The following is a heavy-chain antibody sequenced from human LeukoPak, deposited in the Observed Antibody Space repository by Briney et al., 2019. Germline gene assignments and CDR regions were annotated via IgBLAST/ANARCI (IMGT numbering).Heavy chain of an antibody. D-gene: IGHD2-21*02. Sequence: ASVKVSCKASGYTFTGYYMHWVRQAPGQGLEWMGWINRNSGGTNYAQKFQGRVTMTRDTSISTAYMELSRLRSDDTAVYYCARTDGIVVVTASVAVFDPWGQGTLVTVSS. V-gene: IGHV1-2*02. CDR3: ARTDGIVVVTASVAVFDP. CDR1: GYTFTGYY. CDR2: INRNSGGT. J-gene: IGHJ5*02.